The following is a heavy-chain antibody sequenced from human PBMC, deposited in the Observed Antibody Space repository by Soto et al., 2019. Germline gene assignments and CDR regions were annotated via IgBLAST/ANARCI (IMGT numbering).Heavy chain of an antibody. D-gene: IGHD4-17*01. CDR3: ARRYGPGFDY. V-gene: IGHV4-59*08. CDR2: IYYSGST. Sequence: PSETLSLTWTVSGGSISSDYGGWIRQPPGKGLEWIGYIYYSGSTNYNPSLKSRVTISVDTSKNQFSLKLSSVTAADTAVYYCARRYGPGFDYWGQGTLVTVSS. CDR1: GGSISSDY. J-gene: IGHJ4*02.